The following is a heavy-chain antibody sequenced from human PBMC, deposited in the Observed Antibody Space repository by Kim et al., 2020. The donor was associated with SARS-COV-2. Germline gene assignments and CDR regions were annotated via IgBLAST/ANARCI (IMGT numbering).Heavy chain of an antibody. D-gene: IGHD2-8*02. CDR3: AKHSGLWWANLDF. CDR2: INDSGSN. CDR1: GGSISNSNNY. J-gene: IGHJ4*02. Sequence: SETLSLTCTVSGGSISNSNNYWGWIRQRPGKGLEWIVGINDSGSNYHNPSFESRITISVDTTRNQFSLKLNSVTAADTADYYCAKHSGLWWANLDFWGRG. V-gene: IGHV4-39*01.